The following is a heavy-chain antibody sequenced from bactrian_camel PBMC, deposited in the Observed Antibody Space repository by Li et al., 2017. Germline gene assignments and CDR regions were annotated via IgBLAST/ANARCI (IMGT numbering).Heavy chain of an antibody. J-gene: IGHJ4*01. CDR3: APDPRGSAY. V-gene: IGHV3S40*01. CDR2: IYRAGGRP. D-gene: IGHD3*01. Sequence: QLVESGGGAVQAGGSLRLSCGVSRYSYIPNYMAWFRQAPGKEREGVAAIYRAGGRPYYADSVKGRFTISRDDAKNTVYLQMNSLKIEDTAVYYCAPDPRGSAYWGQETQVTVS. CDR1: RYSYIPNY.